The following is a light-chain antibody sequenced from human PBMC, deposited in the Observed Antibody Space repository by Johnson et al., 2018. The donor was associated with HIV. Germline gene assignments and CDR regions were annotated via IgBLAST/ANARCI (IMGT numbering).Light chain of an antibody. CDR3: VTWASSLGV. CDR2: ENN. Sequence: QAVLTQPPSVSAAPGQKVTISCSGSSSNIGNNYVSWYQQLPGTAPKLLIYENNKRPSGIPDRFSGSKYGPSATLGITGLQTGVEADYYCVTWASSLGVVGTGTKVTVL. J-gene: IGLJ1*01. V-gene: IGLV1-51*02. CDR1: SSNIGNNY.